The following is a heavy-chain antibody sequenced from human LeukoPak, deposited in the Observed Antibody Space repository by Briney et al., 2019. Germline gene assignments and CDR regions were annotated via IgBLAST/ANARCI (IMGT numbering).Heavy chain of an antibody. Sequence: GESLKISCKGSGYSFSTYWIGWVRQMPGKGLEWMGIIYPGDSDTRYSPSFQGQVTISADKSISTAYLQWSSLKASDSAMYYCARFSVGGTYYPNYWGQGTLVSVSS. V-gene: IGHV5-51*01. CDR2: IYPGDSDT. J-gene: IGHJ4*02. D-gene: IGHD1-26*01. CDR3: ARFSVGGTYYPNY. CDR1: GYSFSTYW.